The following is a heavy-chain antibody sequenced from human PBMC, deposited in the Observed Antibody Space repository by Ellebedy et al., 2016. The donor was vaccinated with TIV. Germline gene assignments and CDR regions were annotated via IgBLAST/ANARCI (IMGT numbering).Heavy chain of an antibody. J-gene: IGHJ4*02. CDR1: GFTFSSFT. V-gene: IGHV3-21*01. Sequence: GESLKISCAASGFTFSSFTINWVRQTPGKGLEWVSSISSSGSYLYYADSVKGRFTISRDNAKNSLYLQMNSLRVDDTAVYYCVREGEYHESSRGSGDYWGQGTLVTVSS. CDR2: ISSSGSYL. CDR3: VREGEYHESSRGSGDY. D-gene: IGHD3-10*01.